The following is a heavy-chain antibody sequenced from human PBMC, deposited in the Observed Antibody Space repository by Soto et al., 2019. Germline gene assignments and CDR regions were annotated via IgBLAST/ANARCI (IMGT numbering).Heavy chain of an antibody. CDR2: TYSGDSDT. CDR1: GYRFSSNW. CDR3: ARHYNGFDY. D-gene: IGHD1-1*01. J-gene: IGHJ4*02. V-gene: IGHV5-51*01. Sequence: PGESLKISCKDSGYRFSSNWIAWVRQMPGKGLEWMGVTYSGDSDTRYSPSFQGQVTISVDKSINTAYLQWSSLKASDTATYYCARHYNGFDYWGQGTLVTVSS.